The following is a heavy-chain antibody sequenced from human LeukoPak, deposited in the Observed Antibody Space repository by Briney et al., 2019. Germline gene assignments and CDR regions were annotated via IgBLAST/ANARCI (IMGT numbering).Heavy chain of an antibody. CDR3: ARYSGYDWVYARY. V-gene: IGHV1-2*02. J-gene: IGHJ4*02. CDR2: INPNSGGT. D-gene: IGHD5-12*01. Sequence: ASVKVSCKASGYTFTGYYMHWVRQAPGQGLEWMGWINPNSGGTNYAQKFQGRVTMTRDTSISTAYMELSRLRSDDTAVYYCARYSGYDWVYARYWGQGTLVTVSS. CDR1: GYTFTGYY.